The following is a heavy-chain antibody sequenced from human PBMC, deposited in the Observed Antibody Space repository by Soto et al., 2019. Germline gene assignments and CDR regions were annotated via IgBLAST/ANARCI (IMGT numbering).Heavy chain of an antibody. CDR2: ISYDGSNK. D-gene: IGHD3-3*01. CDR3: AKAERFLEWNNYYYYYYMDV. J-gene: IGHJ6*03. CDR1: GFTFSSYG. Sequence: GESLKISCAASGFTFSSYGMHWVRQAPGKGLEWVAVISYDGSNKYYADSVKGRFTISRDNSKNTLYLQMNSLRAEDTAVYYCAKAERFLEWNNYYYYYYMDVWGKGTTVTVSS. V-gene: IGHV3-30*18.